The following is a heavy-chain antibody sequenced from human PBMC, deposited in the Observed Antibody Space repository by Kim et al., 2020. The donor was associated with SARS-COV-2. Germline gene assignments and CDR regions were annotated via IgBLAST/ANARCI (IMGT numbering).Heavy chain of an antibody. Sequence: KSRGTISVDTSKNQFSLKLSSVTAADTAVYYCARDRYVDYGDYAYYGMDVWGQGTTVTVSS. CDR3: ARDRYVDYGDYAYYGMDV. V-gene: IGHV4-39*07. D-gene: IGHD4-17*01. J-gene: IGHJ6*02.